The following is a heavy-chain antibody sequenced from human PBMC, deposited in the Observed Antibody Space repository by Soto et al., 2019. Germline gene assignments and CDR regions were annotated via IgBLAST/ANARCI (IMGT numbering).Heavy chain of an antibody. Sequence: GASVKVSCKASGYTFTSYDINWVRQATGQGLEWMGWRNPNSGNTGYAQKFQGRVTMTRNTSISTAYMELSSLRSEDTAVYYCAWGLRSNWFDPWGQGTLGTVSS. D-gene: IGHD3-3*01. J-gene: IGHJ5*02. CDR1: GYTFTSYD. CDR3: AWGLRSNWFDP. CDR2: RNPNSGNT. V-gene: IGHV1-8*01.